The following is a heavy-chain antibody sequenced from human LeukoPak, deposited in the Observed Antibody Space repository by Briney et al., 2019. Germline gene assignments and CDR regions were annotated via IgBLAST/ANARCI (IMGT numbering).Heavy chain of an antibody. CDR3: ARGGITFGGVPLNFDY. D-gene: IGHD3-16*01. V-gene: IGHV4-59*08. Sequence: SETLSLTCTVSGGSISSYYWSWIRQPPGKGLEWIGYIYYSGSTNYNPSLKSRVTISVDTSKNQFSLKLSSVTAADTAVYYCARGGITFGGVPLNFDYWGQGTLVTVSS. J-gene: IGHJ4*02. CDR1: GGSISSYY. CDR2: IYYSGST.